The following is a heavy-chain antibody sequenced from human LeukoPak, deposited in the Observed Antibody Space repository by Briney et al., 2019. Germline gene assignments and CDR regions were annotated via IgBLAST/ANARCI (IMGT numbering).Heavy chain of an antibody. CDR3: ARESAAGTCDY. CDR2: LWYDGNNR. Sequence: ARSLRLSCAASGFTFSSYDMHWVRQAPGKGLEWVAVLWYDGNNRYYADSVKGRFTISRDNSKNTLYLQMNSLRAEDTAVCYCARESAAGTCDYWGQGTLVTVSS. V-gene: IGHV3-33*01. J-gene: IGHJ4*02. D-gene: IGHD6-13*01. CDR1: GFTFSSYD.